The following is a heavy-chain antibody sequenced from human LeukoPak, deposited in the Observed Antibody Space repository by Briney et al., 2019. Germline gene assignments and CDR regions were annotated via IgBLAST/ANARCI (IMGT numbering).Heavy chain of an antibody. D-gene: IGHD1-26*01. CDR1: GGTFSSYA. Sequence: SVKVSCKASGGTFSSYAISWVRQAPGQGLEWMGGIIPIFGTANYAQKFQGRVTITADKSTSTAYMELSSLRSEDTAVYYCARDRTVGATSAEYFQHWGQGTLVTVSS. J-gene: IGHJ1*01. CDR3: ARDRTVGATSAEYFQH. CDR2: IIPIFGTA. V-gene: IGHV1-69*06.